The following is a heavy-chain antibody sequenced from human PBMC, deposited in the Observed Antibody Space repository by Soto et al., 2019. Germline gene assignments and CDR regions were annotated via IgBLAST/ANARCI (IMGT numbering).Heavy chain of an antibody. CDR1: VVSRPTSSFY. J-gene: IGHJ4*01. V-gene: IGHV4-39*01. D-gene: IGHD2-8*01. CDR3: ARLLTY. CDR2: VDSSGST. Sequence: PSETLSLTCSVSGGTVSVVSRPTSSFYCGWIRQPPGKGLQWVGSVDSSGSTYYNPSLKSRVTISVDTSKNQFFLKLTSVTAADTAVYYCARLLTYWGHGILVTVSS.